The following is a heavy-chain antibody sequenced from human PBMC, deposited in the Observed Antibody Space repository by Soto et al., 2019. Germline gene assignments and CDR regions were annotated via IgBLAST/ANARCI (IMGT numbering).Heavy chain of an antibody. CDR1: GYTLTELS. Sequence: ASVKDSCKVSGYTLTELSMHWVRQAPGKGLEWMGGFDPEDGETIYAQKFQGRVTMTEDTSTDTAYMELSSLRSEDTAVYYCATKARWLQSPFDYWGQGTLVTVSS. D-gene: IGHD5-12*01. CDR3: ATKARWLQSPFDY. V-gene: IGHV1-24*01. J-gene: IGHJ4*02. CDR2: FDPEDGET.